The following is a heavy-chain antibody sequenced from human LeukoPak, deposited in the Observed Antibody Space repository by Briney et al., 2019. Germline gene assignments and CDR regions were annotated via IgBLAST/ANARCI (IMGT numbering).Heavy chain of an antibody. V-gene: IGHV5-10-1*01. CDR3: ARRGEAMDPFDY. CDR1: GYSFTSYW. CDR2: IDPSDSYT. D-gene: IGHD5-18*01. J-gene: IGHJ4*02. Sequence: GESLRISCKGSGYSFTSYWISWVRQMPGKGLEWMGRIDPSDSYTNYSPSFQGHVTISADKSISTAYLQWSSLKASDTAIYYCARRGEAMDPFDYWGQGTLVTVSS.